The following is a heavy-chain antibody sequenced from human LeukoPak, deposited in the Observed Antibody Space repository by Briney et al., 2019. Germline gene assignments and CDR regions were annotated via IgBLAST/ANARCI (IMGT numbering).Heavy chain of an antibody. Sequence: GGSLRLSCAVSGITVSTNCMSWVRQAPGKGLEWVSVIYSSGNTYYADSVKGRFTISRDNSKNTLYLQITSLRAEDTAVYYCASMVRGTASGYWGQGTLVTVSS. CDR3: ASMVRGTASGY. CDR1: GITVSTNC. V-gene: IGHV3-66*01. CDR2: IYSSGNT. D-gene: IGHD3-10*01. J-gene: IGHJ4*02.